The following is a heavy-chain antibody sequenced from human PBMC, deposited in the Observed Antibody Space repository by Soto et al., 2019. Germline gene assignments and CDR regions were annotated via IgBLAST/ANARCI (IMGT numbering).Heavy chain of an antibody. D-gene: IGHD1-1*01. CDR3: ARHAGTYYFNDSHV. Sequence: QVQLVQSGAEVKKPGSSVKVSCKASGGTFSTYAISWVRQAPGQGLEWMGGVIPILGTTNNAQKFQGRVTITADESTGTAYMELSSLSSEATAVYFCARHAGTYYFNDSHVWGHGTTVTVSS. J-gene: IGHJ6*02. CDR1: GGTFSTYA. CDR2: VIPILGTT. V-gene: IGHV1-69*12.